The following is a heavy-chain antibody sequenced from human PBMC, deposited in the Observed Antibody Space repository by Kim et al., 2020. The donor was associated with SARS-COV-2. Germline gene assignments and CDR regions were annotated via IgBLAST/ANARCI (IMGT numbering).Heavy chain of an antibody. Sequence: GGSLRLSCAASGFTFSSYGMHWVRQAPGKGLEWVRQAPGKGLEWVAVIWYDGSNKYYADSVKGRFTISRDNSKNMLYLQMNSLRVEDTAVYYCARAGAATFDHWGQGTLVTVSS. D-gene: IGHD6-13*01. J-gene: IGHJ4*02. CDR3: ARAGAATFDH. CDR2: IWYDGSNK. V-gene: IGHV3-33*01. CDR1: GFTFSSYG.